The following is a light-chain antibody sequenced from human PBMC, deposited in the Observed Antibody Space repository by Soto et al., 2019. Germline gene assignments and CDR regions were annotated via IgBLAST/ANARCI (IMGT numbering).Light chain of an antibody. CDR3: SSYTSSSTLYV. V-gene: IGLV2-14*01. CDR1: SSDVGGYNY. CDR2: EVS. J-gene: IGLJ1*01. Sequence: QSALTQPASVSGSPGQSITISCTGTSSDVGGYNYVSWYQQHPGKAPKLMIYEVSNRPSGVSNRFSGSKSGNPASLTISGLQAEDEADYYCSSYTSSSTLYVFGTGTKLPVL.